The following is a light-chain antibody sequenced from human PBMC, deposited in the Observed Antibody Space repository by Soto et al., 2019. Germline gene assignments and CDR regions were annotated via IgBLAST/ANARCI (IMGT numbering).Light chain of an antibody. V-gene: IGLV2-14*01. Sequence: QSVLTQPASVSGSPGQSITVSCTGTTSDVGGYDYVAWYQQHPGKAPKLMIYDVSSRPSGVSNLFSGSKSGNTASLTISGLQADDEADYYCSSYLGSSTLSGVFGTGTKVTVL. CDR3: SSYLGSSTLSGV. J-gene: IGLJ1*01. CDR1: TSDVGGYDY. CDR2: DVS.